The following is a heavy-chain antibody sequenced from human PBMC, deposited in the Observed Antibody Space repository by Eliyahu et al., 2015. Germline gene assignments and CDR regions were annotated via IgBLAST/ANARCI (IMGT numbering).Heavy chain of an antibody. V-gene: IGHV1-3*04. CDR2: VNTDSGKT. Sequence: QVQLVQSGAEVKKPGASVSISCQASGYTFMRYAIHWVRQAPGQRLEWMGWVNTDSGKTRYSPKFQGRVTITRARSASTAYMELRSLRFDDAAVYYCARGGLGAYSDYDYWGRGTLVTVAS. CDR1: GYTFMRYA. J-gene: IGHJ4*02. CDR3: ARGGLGAYSDYDY. D-gene: IGHD5-12*01.